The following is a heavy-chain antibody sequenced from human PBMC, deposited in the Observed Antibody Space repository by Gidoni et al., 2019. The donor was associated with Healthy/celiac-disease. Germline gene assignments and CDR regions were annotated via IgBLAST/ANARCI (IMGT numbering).Heavy chain of an antibody. Sequence: EVQLVESGGGLVKPGGSLRLSCAASGFTFSSYSMNWVRQAPGKGLEWVSSISSSSSYIYYADSVKGRFTISRDNAKNSLYLQMNSLRAEDTAVYYCASRVGATTSYYYGMDVWGQGTTVTVSS. V-gene: IGHV3-21*01. CDR2: ISSSSSYI. J-gene: IGHJ6*02. D-gene: IGHD1-26*01. CDR3: ASRVGATTSYYYGMDV. CDR1: GFTFSSYS.